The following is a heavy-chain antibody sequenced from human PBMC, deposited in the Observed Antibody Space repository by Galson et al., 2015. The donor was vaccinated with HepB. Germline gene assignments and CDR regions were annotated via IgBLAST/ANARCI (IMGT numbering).Heavy chain of an antibody. Sequence: QSGAEVKKPGESLKISCKGSGYSFTSYWIGWVRQMPGKGLEWMGIIYPGDSDTRYSPSFQGQVTISADKSISTAYLQWSSLKASDTAMYYCARIALLTGYSSSPIDYWGQGTLVTVSS. CDR2: IYPGDSDT. CDR1: GYSFTSYW. D-gene: IGHD6-13*01. CDR3: ARIALLTGYSSSPIDY. V-gene: IGHV5-51*03. J-gene: IGHJ4*02.